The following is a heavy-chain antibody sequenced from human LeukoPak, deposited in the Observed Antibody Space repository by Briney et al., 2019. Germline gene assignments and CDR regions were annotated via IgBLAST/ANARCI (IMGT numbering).Heavy chain of an antibody. CDR1: GGSISSGGYY. V-gene: IGHV4-30-2*01. CDR2: IYHSGST. D-gene: IGHD2-2*01. Sequence: PSQTLSLTCAVSGGSISSGGYYWSWFRQPPGKGLEWIGYIYHSGSTYYNPSLKSRVTISVDRSKNQFSLKLSSVTAADTAVYYCASYPLLCESTSCYNWFDPWGQGTLVTVSS. J-gene: IGHJ5*02. CDR3: ASYPLLCESTSCYNWFDP.